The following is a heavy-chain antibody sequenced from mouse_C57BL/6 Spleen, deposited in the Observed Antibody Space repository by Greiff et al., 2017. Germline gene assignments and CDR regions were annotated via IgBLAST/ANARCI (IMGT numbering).Heavy chain of an antibody. CDR1: GYTFTSYW. J-gene: IGHJ3*01. Sequence: VKLQQPGAELVRPGSSVKLSCKASGYTFTSYWMHWVKQRPRQGLEWIGNIDPTDSETHYNQKFKDKATLTVDKSSSTAYMQLSSLTSEDSAVYYCAREGITTVVAEYWFAYWGQGTLVTVSA. D-gene: IGHD1-1*01. CDR2: IDPTDSET. CDR3: AREGITTVVAEYWFAY. V-gene: IGHV1-52*01.